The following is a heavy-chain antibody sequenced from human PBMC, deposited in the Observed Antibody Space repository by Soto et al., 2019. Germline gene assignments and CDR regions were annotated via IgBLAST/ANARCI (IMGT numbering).Heavy chain of an antibody. V-gene: IGHV4-39*01. CDR2: IYYSGST. J-gene: IGHJ4*02. CDR3: ARPGVADDFDY. D-gene: IGHD2-15*01. CDR1: EGSISSSSYY. Sequence: SQTLSLTCTVSEGSISSSSYYWGWIRQPPGKGLEWIGSIYYSGSTYYNPSLKSRVTISVYTSKNQFSLKLSSVTAADTAVYYCARPGVADDFDYWGQGTLVTVSS.